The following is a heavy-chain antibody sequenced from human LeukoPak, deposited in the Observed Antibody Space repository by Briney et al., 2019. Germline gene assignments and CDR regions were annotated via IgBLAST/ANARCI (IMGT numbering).Heavy chain of an antibody. Sequence: SETLSLTCTVSGGSINSYWSWIRQPAGKGLEWIGRISGSGTITYNPALQSRLSISIDTSKNQLSLKLMSVTAADTAVYYCARDLTHRRNYDNSGYQIVPAFWGQGTLVTVSS. CDR1: GGSINSY. J-gene: IGHJ4*02. CDR3: ARDLTHRRNYDNSGYQIVPAF. D-gene: IGHD3-22*01. CDR2: ISGSGTI. V-gene: IGHV4-4*07.